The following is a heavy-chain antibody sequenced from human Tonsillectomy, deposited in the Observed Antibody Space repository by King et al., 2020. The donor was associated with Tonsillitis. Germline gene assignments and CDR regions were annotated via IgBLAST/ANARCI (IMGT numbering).Heavy chain of an antibody. CDR1: GFIFSNFG. Sequence: VQLVESGGGVVQPGRSLRLSCAGSGFIFSNFGMHWVRQATGKGLEWVAVISYDGSNKYYADSVKGRFTISRDNSKNTLYLQMNSLKIEDTAVYYCAKDLPYCSGDSCYSGNFDYWGQGTLVTVSS. D-gene: IGHD2-15*01. V-gene: IGHV3-30*18. CDR3: AKDLPYCSGDSCYSGNFDY. CDR2: ISYDGSNK. J-gene: IGHJ4*02.